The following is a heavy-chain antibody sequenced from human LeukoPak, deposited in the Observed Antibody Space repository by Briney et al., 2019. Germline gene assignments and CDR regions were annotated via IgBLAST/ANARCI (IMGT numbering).Heavy chain of an antibody. CDR2: IIPVFGTT. V-gene: IGHV1-69*06. Sequence: SVKVSCKASGGTFRSYAITWVRQAPGQGLEWVGGIIPVFGTTNHAQKFQGRVTITADKSTSIAYMELSSLRSEDTAVYYCATSSLRYFDWLLYAFDIWGQGTMVTVSS. CDR3: ATSSLRYFDWLLYAFDI. CDR1: GGTFRSYA. J-gene: IGHJ3*02. D-gene: IGHD3-9*01.